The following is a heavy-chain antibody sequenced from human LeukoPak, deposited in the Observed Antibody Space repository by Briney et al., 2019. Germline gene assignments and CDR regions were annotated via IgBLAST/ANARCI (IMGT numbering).Heavy chain of an antibody. D-gene: IGHD2-2*01. J-gene: IGHJ4*02. CDR1: GFTFSRYW. CDR2: INQDGSEK. Sequence: GGSLRLSCAASGFTFSRYWMSWVRQAPGKGLEWVANINQDGSEKYYVDSVKGRFTISRDNAKNSLYLQMNSLRAEDTAVYYCARGCTTSSCYDYWGQGTLVTVSS. V-gene: IGHV3-7*01. CDR3: ARGCTTSSCYDY.